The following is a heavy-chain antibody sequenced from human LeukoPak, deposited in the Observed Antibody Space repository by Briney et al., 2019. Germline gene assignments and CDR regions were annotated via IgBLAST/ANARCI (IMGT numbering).Heavy chain of an antibody. CDR3: ARDSEIVGIVPMVAAGSGAFDI. CDR1: GLPVSSNY. Sequence: PGGSLRLSCAASGLPVSSNYMSWVRQAPGKGLEWVSVIYSGGSTYYADSVKGRFTISRDNSKNTLYLQMSSLRTADTAVYYCARDSEIVGIVPMVAAGSGAFDIWGQGTLVTVSS. J-gene: IGHJ3*02. D-gene: IGHD2-15*01. CDR2: IYSGGST. V-gene: IGHV3-53*01.